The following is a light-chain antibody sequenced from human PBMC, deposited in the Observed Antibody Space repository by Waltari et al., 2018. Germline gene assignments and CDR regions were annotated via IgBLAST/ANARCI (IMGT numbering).Light chain of an antibody. Sequence: EIVLTQSPGTLSLSPGERATVSCRASQSVRGNYLPWYQQKPDQAPRHLIYGASNRAAGIPDRFSGSGSGTDFTLTISRLEPEDFAVYHCQQYVSSRTFGQGTKVEIK. J-gene: IGKJ1*01. V-gene: IGKV3-20*01. CDR2: GAS. CDR3: QQYVSSRT. CDR1: QSVRGNY.